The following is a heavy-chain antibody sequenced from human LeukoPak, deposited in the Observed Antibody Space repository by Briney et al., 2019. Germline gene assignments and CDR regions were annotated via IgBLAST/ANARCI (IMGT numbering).Heavy chain of an antibody. J-gene: IGHJ4*02. V-gene: IGHV3-23*01. CDR3: ARDGGYDFWSGYSPINFDY. CDR1: GFTFSSYA. Sequence: GGSPRLSCAASGFTFSSYAMSWVRQAPGKGLEWVSAISGSGGSTYYADSVKGRFTISRDNAKNSLYLQMNSLRAEDTAVYYCARDGGYDFWSGYSPINFDYWGQGTLVTVSS. CDR2: ISGSGGST. D-gene: IGHD3-3*01.